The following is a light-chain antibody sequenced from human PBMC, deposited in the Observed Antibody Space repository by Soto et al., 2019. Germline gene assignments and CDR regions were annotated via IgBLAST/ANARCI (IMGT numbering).Light chain of an antibody. Sequence: EIVLTQAPGTLSLSPGERATLSCRASQSVSSSYLVWYQQKPGQAPRLLLYGASSRATGIPDRFSGSWSGTDFTLTISRLEPEGCAVYYCQQYDSSSWTFGQGTKVEIK. CDR1: QSVSSSY. CDR3: QQYDSSSWT. V-gene: IGKV3-20*01. CDR2: GAS. J-gene: IGKJ1*01.